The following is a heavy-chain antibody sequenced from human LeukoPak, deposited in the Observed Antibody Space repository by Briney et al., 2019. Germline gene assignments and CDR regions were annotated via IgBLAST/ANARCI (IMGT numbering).Heavy chain of an antibody. J-gene: IGHJ4*02. Sequence: PGGSLRLSCAASGFTFSSYAMHWVRQAPGKGLEWVAVISYDGSNKYYADSVKGRFTISRDNSKNTLYLQMNSLRAEDTAVYYCAREEPSGYYDYWGQGTLVTVSS. CDR2: ISYDGSNK. CDR1: GFTFSSYA. V-gene: IGHV3-30*04. CDR3: AREEPSGYYDY. D-gene: IGHD3-22*01.